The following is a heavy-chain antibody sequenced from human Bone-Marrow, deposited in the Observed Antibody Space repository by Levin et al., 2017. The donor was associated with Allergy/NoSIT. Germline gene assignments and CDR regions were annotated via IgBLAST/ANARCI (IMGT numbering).Heavy chain of an antibody. CDR2: IIPILGTT. CDR3: ARGVYYYYDMDV. V-gene: IGHV1-69*01. CDR1: GDTFNTYV. Sequence: KISCKASGDTFNTYVYSWVRQAPGHGLEWMGGIIPILGTTYYAQKFQGRVTITADESTSTAYMELSSLRSEDTAVYYCARGVYYYYDMDVWGKGTTVAVSS. J-gene: IGHJ6*04.